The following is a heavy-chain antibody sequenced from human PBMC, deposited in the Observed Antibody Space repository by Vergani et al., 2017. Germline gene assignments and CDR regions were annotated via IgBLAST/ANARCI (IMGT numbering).Heavy chain of an antibody. Sequence: QVQLVEYGGGVVQPGRSLSLSCAASGFTFNQYGMHWVRQAPGKGLEWVAVTWYDGNNKQYADSVKGRSTISRDNSKSTMYLQMNSLRDEDTGVYYCARDLRLLYNRFDPWGQGTLVTVSS. D-gene: IGHD1-14*01. J-gene: IGHJ5*02. V-gene: IGHV3-33*01. CDR2: TWYDGNNK. CDR3: ARDLRLLYNRFDP. CDR1: GFTFNQYG.